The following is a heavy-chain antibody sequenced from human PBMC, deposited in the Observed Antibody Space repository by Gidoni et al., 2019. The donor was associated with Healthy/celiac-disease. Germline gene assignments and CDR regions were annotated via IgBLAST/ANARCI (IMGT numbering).Heavy chain of an antibody. J-gene: IGHJ4*02. CDR2: ISSSSSYI. Sequence: EVQLVASGGGLVKPGGSLSLSCAASGFTFSSYSMNWVRQAPGKGLEWVSSISSSSSYIYYADSGKGRFTISRDNAKNSLYRQMNSLRAEETAVYYCAREGGYSGDYWGQGTLVTVSS. CDR3: AREGGYSGDY. V-gene: IGHV3-21*01. CDR1: GFTFSSYS. D-gene: IGHD1-26*01.